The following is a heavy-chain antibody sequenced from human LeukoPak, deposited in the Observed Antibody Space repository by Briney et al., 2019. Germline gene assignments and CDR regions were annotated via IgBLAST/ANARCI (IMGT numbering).Heavy chain of an antibody. J-gene: IGHJ4*02. D-gene: IGHD5-24*01. CDR2: IYHTGST. V-gene: IGHV4-30-2*01. Sequence: PSETLSLTCAVSGGSISSGGYSWSWIRQPPGKGLEWIGYIYHTGSTYYNPSLKSRVTISVDRSKNQFSLKLSSVTAADTAVYYCARRGYNSYYFDYWGQGTLVTVSS. CDR3: ARRGYNSYYFDY. CDR1: GGSISSGGYS.